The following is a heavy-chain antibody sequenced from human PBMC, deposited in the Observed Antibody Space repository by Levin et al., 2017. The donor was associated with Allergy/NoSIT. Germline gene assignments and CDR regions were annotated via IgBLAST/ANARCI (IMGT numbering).Heavy chain of an antibody. J-gene: IGHJ5*02. V-gene: IGHV4-34*01. CDR2: INHSGST. D-gene: IGHD1-26*01. CDR1: GGSFSGYY. Sequence: PSETLSLTCAVYGGSFSGYYWSWIRQPPGKGLEWIGEINHSGSTNYNPSLKSRVTISVDTSKNQFSLKLSSVTAADTAVYYCARRGVGATTSWFDPWGQGTLVTVSS. CDR3: ARRGVGATTSWFDP.